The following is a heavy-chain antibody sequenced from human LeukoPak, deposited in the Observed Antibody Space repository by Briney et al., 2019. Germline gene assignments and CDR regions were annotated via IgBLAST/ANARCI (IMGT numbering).Heavy chain of an antibody. CDR2: IIPIFGTA. J-gene: IGHJ3*02. CDR3: ARDLPSGSGFDI. Sequence: SVKVSXKASGGTFSSYAISWVRQAPGQGLEWMGRIIPIFGTANYAQKFQGRVTITTDESTSTAYMELSRLRSDDTAVYYCARDLPSGSGFDIWGQGTMVTVSS. D-gene: IGHD3-10*01. CDR1: GGTFSSYA. V-gene: IGHV1-69*05.